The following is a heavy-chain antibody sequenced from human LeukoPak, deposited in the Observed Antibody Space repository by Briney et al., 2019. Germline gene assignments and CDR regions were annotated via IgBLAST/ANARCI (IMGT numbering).Heavy chain of an antibody. CDR2: TSFDGSNQ. CDR1: GFTFSTYG. D-gene: IGHD3-9*01. J-gene: IGHJ4*02. CDR3: AKGIRDFSWLPSFDW. Sequence: GGSLGLSCAASGFTFSTYGMHWVRQAPGKGLEWVAVTSFDGSNQYYADSVKGRFTISRDNFKSTLFLQMNGLRAEDTAVYYCAKGIRDFSWLPSFDWWGQGILVTVSS. V-gene: IGHV3-30*18.